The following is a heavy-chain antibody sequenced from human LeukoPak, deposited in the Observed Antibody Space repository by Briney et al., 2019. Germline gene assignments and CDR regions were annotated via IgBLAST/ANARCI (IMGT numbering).Heavy chain of an antibody. CDR2: IYYSGST. Sequence: PSETLSLTCAVAGGSITNGGYYWGWIRQPPGKGLERIGSIYYSGSTYYNPSLKSRVTISVDTSKNQFSLKVSSVTAADTAVYYCARHCSGGSCYSDFDCWGQGTLVTVSS. CDR3: ARHCSGGSCYSDFDC. V-gene: IGHV4-39*01. J-gene: IGHJ4*02. D-gene: IGHD2-15*01. CDR1: GGSITNGGYY.